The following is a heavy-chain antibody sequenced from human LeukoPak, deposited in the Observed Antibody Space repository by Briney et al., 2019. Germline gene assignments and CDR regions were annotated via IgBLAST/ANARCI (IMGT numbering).Heavy chain of an antibody. D-gene: IGHD3-22*01. Sequence: ASVKVSCKASGGTFSSYAISWVRQAPGQGLEWMGRIIPILGIANYAQKFQGRVTITADKSTSTAYMELSSLRSEDTAAYYCARHLAPIGGFDYWGQGTLVTVSS. CDR2: IIPILGIA. J-gene: IGHJ4*02. V-gene: IGHV1-69*04. CDR1: GGTFSSYA. CDR3: ARHLAPIGGFDY.